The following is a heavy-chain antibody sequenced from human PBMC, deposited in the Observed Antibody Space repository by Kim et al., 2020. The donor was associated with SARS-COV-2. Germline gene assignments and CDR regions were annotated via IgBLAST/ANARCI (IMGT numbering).Heavy chain of an antibody. Sequence: AQKFQGRVNMTRDTSISTAYMELSRLRSDDTAVYYCARDSSGYGNWFDPWGQGTLVTVSS. V-gene: IGHV1-2*02. J-gene: IGHJ5*02. D-gene: IGHD3-22*01. CDR3: ARDSSGYGNWFDP.